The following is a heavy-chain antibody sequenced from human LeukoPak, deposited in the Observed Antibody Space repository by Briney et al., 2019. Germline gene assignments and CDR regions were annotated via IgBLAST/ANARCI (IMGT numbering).Heavy chain of an antibody. Sequence: SETLSLTCAVYGGSFSGYYWSWIRQPPGKGLEWIGEINHSGSTNYNPSLKSRVTISVDTSKNQFSLKQTSVTAADTAVYYCATRGRARDYWGQGTLVTVSS. J-gene: IGHJ4*02. CDR2: INHSGST. CDR3: ATRGRARDY. D-gene: IGHD3-10*01. V-gene: IGHV4-34*01. CDR1: GGSFSGYY.